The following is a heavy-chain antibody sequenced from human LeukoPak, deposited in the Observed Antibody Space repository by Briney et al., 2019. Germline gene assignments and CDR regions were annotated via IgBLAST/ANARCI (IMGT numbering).Heavy chain of an antibody. CDR2: ITTSSDTI. D-gene: IGHD6-13*01. Sequence: PGGSLRLSCAASGFTFNNYAMNWVRQAPGKGLEWLSYITTSSDTIYYADSVKGRFTISRDNANNSLYLQMNSLTAEDTAVYYCARDYWSYSASWLDFWGQGTLVTVSS. CDR3: ARDYWSYSASWLDF. J-gene: IGHJ4*02. V-gene: IGHV3-48*01. CDR1: GFTFNNYA.